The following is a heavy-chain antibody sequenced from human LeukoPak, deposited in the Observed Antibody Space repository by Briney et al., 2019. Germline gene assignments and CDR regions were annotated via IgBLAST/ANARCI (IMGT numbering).Heavy chain of an antibody. D-gene: IGHD5-12*01. CDR1: GFTFSSYS. CDR3: ARDPRAPGIVATIVFDY. V-gene: IGHV3-48*01. CDR2: ISSSSSTI. J-gene: IGHJ4*02. Sequence: GGSLRLSCAASGFTFSSYSMNWVRQAPGKGLEWVSYISSSSSTIYYADSVKGRFTISRDNAKNSLYLQMNSLRAEDTAVYYCARDPRAPGIVATIVFDYWGQGTLVTVSS.